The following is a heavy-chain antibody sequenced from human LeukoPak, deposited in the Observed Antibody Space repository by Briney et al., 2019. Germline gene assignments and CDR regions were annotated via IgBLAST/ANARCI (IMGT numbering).Heavy chain of an antibody. D-gene: IGHD2-15*01. CDR1: GFTFSDYY. CDR3: ARRDCSGGSCYGDAFDI. CDR2: ISSSGSTI. V-gene: IGHV3-11*01. Sequence: PGGSLRLSCAASGFTFSDYYMSWIRQAPGKGLEWVSYISSSGSTIYYADSVKGRFIISRDNAKNSLYLQMNSLRAEDTAVYYCARRDCSGGSCYGDAFDIWGQGTMVTVSS. J-gene: IGHJ3*02.